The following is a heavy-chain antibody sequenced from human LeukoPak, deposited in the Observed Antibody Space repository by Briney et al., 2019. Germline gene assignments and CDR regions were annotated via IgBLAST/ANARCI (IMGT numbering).Heavy chain of an antibody. V-gene: IGHV1-69*13. CDR1: GGTFSSYA. CDR2: IIPIFGTA. D-gene: IGHD6-13*01. CDR3: ARDAHRSSWYKRGESYFGY. J-gene: IGHJ4*02. Sequence: ASVKVSCKASGGTFSSYAISWVRQAPGQGLEWMGGIIPIFGTANYAQKFQGRVTITADESTSTAYMELSSLRSEDTAMYYCARDAHRSSWYKRGESYFGYWGQGTLVTVSS.